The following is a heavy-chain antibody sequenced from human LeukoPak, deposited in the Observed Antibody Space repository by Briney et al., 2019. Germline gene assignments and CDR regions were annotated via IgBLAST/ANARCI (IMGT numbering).Heavy chain of an antibody. CDR2: INANSGGT. D-gene: IGHD3-9*01. CDR3: ARSSRYDIWTGYPY. CDR1: GYTFTGYY. Sequence: GATVRVSCKASGYTFTGYYMHWVRQAPGQGLEWMGWINANSGGTNYVQKFQGRVTMTRDTSISTAYMELSRLRSDDTAVYYCARSSRYDIWTGYPYWGQGTLVTVSP. V-gene: IGHV1-2*02. J-gene: IGHJ4*02.